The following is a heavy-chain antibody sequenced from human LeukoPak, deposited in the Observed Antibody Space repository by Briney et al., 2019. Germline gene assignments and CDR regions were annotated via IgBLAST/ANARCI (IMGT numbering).Heavy chain of an antibody. D-gene: IGHD6-13*01. CDR2: ISAYNGKT. J-gene: IGHJ4*02. CDR1: GYTFTSYG. V-gene: IGHV1-18*01. Sequence: ASVKVSCKASGYTFTSYGISWVRQAPGQGLEWMGWISAYNGKTNYAQKLQGRVTMTTDTSTSTAYMELRSLRSVDTAVYYCPRGSPPIAAVDYWCQVTMVTVSS. CDR3: PRGSPPIAAVDY.